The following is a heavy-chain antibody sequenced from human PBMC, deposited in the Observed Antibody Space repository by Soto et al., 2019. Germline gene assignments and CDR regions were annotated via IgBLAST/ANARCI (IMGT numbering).Heavy chain of an antibody. Sequence: PGGSLRLSCAASGFTFSDYYMSWIRQAPGKGLEWVSYISSSGSTIYYADSVKGRFTISRDNAKNSLYLQMNSLRAEDTAVYYCATLPIAAAGNFFDYWGQGTLVTVSS. V-gene: IGHV3-11*01. J-gene: IGHJ4*02. CDR3: ATLPIAAAGNFFDY. CDR1: GFTFSDYY. CDR2: ISSSGSTI. D-gene: IGHD6-13*01.